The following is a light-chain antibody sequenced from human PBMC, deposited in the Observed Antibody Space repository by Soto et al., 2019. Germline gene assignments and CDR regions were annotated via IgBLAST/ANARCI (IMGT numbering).Light chain of an antibody. CDR1: SSDVGGYNY. V-gene: IGLV2-14*03. Sequence: QSALTQPASVSGSPGQSITISCTGTSSDVGGYNYVSWYQQHPGKAPKLMIYDVSNRPSGVSYRFSGSKSGNTASLTISGLQAEDEAHYYCSSYTSSSTLYVFGTGTKVTVL. CDR3: SSYTSSSTLYV. CDR2: DVS. J-gene: IGLJ1*01.